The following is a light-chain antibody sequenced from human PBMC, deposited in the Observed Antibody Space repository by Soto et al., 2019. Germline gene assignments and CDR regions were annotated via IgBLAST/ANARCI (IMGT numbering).Light chain of an antibody. CDR1: SSDVGGYNF. V-gene: IGLV2-8*01. CDR2: EVS. CDR3: SSYAGSNIFV. J-gene: IGLJ1*01. Sequence: QSVLTKPPSASGSPGQSVTISCTGTSSDVGGYNFVAWYQQHPGKAPKLMISEVSKRPSGVPDRFSGSESGNTASLTVSGLQAEDEADYYCSSYAGSNIFVFGTGTKVTVL.